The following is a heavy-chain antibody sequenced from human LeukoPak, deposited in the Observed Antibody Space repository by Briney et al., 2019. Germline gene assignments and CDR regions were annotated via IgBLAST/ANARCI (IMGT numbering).Heavy chain of an antibody. D-gene: IGHD5-24*01. Sequence: GRSLRLSCAASGFTFSSYGMHWVRQAPGKGLEWVAVISYDGSNKYYADSVKGRFTISRDNSKNTLYLQMNSLRAEDTAVYYCAKGPMATKATIDYWGQGTLVTVSS. CDR3: AKGPMATKATIDY. V-gene: IGHV3-30*18. J-gene: IGHJ4*02. CDR2: ISYDGSNK. CDR1: GFTFSSYG.